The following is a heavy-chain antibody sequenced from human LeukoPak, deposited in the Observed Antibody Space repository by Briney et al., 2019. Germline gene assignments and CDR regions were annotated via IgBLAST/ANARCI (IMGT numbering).Heavy chain of an antibody. D-gene: IGHD1-14*01. Sequence: PGGSLRLSCAASGFTFSDSWMSWVRQAPGKGLEWVANMNQDGSEKDYVDSVKGRFTISRDNARNSLYLQMGSLRAEDTAVYYCARNQRRLDYWGQGTLVTVSS. V-gene: IGHV3-7*01. CDR1: GFTFSDSW. J-gene: IGHJ4*02. CDR3: ARNQRRLDY. CDR2: MNQDGSEK.